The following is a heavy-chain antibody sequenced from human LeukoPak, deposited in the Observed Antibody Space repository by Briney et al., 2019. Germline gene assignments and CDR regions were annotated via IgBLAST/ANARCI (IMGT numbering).Heavy chain of an antibody. CDR1: GYTFTSYA. CDR3: ARPLYGDYELDY. Sequence: GASVKVSCKASGYTFTSYAMHWVRQAPGQRLEWMGWINAGNGNTKYSQKFQGRVTITRDTSASIAYMELSSLRSEDTAVYYCARPLYGDYELDYWGQGTLVTVSS. D-gene: IGHD4-17*01. V-gene: IGHV1-3*01. CDR2: INAGNGNT. J-gene: IGHJ4*02.